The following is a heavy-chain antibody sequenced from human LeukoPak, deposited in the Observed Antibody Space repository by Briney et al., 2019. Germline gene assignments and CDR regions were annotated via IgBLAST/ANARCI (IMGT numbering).Heavy chain of an antibody. CDR3: ARGPLYRG. Sequence: SETLSLTCAVYGGSFSGYYWSWIRQPPGKGLEWIGEINHSGSTNYNPSLKSRVTISVDTSKNQFSLKLSSVTAADTAMYYCARGPLYRGWGQGTLVTVSS. CDR1: GGSFSGYY. CDR2: INHSGST. V-gene: IGHV4-34*01. J-gene: IGHJ4*02. D-gene: IGHD1-14*01.